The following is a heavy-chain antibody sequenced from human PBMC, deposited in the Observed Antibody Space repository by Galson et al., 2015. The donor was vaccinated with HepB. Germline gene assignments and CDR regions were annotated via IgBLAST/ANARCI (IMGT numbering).Heavy chain of an antibody. Sequence: WVAVISYDGTNKYYADSVKGRFTISRDNSKNTLFLQMNSLRAEDTAVYYCAKDQGRAAAEYYFDHWGQGTLVTVSS. CDR3: AKDQGRAAAEYYFDH. V-gene: IGHV3-30*18. D-gene: IGHD6-13*01. CDR2: ISYDGTNK. J-gene: IGHJ4*02.